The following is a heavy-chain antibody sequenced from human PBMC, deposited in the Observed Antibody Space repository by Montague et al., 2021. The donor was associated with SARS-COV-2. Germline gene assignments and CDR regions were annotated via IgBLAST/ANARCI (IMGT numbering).Heavy chain of an antibody. V-gene: IGHV4-39*01. D-gene: IGHD4-23*01. J-gene: IGHJ3*02. CDR3: ARLRGDYGGTYDTFDI. Sequence: SETLSLTCTVSGGSISSRSYYWGWIRQPPGKGLEWIGSIYYSESTXYNPSVKSRVTISVDTSKNQFSLKLSSVTAADTAVYYCARLRGDYGGTYDTFDIWGQGTMVTVSS. CDR1: GGSISSRSYY. CDR2: IYYSEST.